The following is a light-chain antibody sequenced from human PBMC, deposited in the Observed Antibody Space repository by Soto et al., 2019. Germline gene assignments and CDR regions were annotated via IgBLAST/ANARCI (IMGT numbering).Light chain of an antibody. CDR2: GAS. V-gene: IGKV3-20*01. CDR3: PQYGSSPIT. CDR1: QSVSSSY. Sequence: EIVLTQSPCTLSLSPGERATLSCRASQSVSSSYLAWYQQKPGQAPRLLIYGASSRATGIPDRFSGSGSGTDFTLTISRLEPEDFAVYYCPQYGSSPITFGQGTRLDIK. J-gene: IGKJ5*01.